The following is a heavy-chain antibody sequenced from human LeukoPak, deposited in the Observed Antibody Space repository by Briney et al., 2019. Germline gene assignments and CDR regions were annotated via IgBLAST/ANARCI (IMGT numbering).Heavy chain of an antibody. Sequence: PSETLSLTCTGSGGSISSYHWSWIRQTPGKGLEWIGCINYSGNTDYSPSLKSRLTISVDTSKNQFSLRLRSVTAADTAVYYCARSSGWSFFDCWGQGSLVTVSS. V-gene: IGHV4-59*01. CDR3: ARSSGWSFFDC. J-gene: IGHJ4*02. CDR2: INYSGNT. D-gene: IGHD6-19*01. CDR1: GGSISSYH.